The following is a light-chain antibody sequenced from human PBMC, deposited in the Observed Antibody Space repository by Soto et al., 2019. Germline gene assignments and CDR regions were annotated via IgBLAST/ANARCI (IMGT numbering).Light chain of an antibody. CDR3: QQRSNWPPIT. V-gene: IGKV3-11*01. Sequence: EIVFTHSPATLSLSPGERGTLSCRASQSVSSHLAWYQQKPGQAPRLLIYDASKRPTGIPARFSGSGSGTDFTLTISSLEPEDFAVYYCQQRSNWPPITFGQGTRLEIK. J-gene: IGKJ5*01. CDR1: QSVSSH. CDR2: DAS.